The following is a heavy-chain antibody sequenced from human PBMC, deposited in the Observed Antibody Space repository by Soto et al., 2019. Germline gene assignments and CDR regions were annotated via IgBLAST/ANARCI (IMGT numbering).Heavy chain of an antibody. J-gene: IGHJ3*02. CDR2: INIDGSST. CDR1: GFTFSSYW. Sequence: EVQLVESGGGLVQPGGSLRLSCAASGFTFSSYWMHWVRQAPGEGLVWVSRINIDGSSTNYADSVKDRFTISRDNAKNTLYPQMNALRAGDTAIYSCARFRVKIWGQGTMVTVS. CDR3: ARFRVKI. V-gene: IGHV3-74*01.